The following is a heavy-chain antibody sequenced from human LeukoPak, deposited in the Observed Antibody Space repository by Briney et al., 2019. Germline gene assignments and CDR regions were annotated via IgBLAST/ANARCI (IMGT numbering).Heavy chain of an antibody. CDR1: GFTFTNYW. V-gene: IGHV3-7*01. J-gene: IGHJ4*02. D-gene: IGHD3-10*01. CDR3: ARESSVVRGVITDFDY. Sequence: GGSLRLSCAASGFTFTNYWMSWVRQAPGKGLEWVANIKAEGSEKYYVDSVKGRFTISRDNAKNSLYLQMNSLRAEDTAVYYCARESSVVRGVITDFDYWGQGTLVTVSS. CDR2: IKAEGSEK.